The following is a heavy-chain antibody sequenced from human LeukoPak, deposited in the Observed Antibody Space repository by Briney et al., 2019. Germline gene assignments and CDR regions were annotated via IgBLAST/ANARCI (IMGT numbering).Heavy chain of an antibody. Sequence: GGSLRLSCAASGFTFSSYAMSWVRQAPGKGLEWVSVIYSGGSTYYADSVKGRFTISRDNSKNTVYLQMNSLGAEDTAVYYCAGSDYGDYGPHADYWGQGTLVTVSS. CDR1: GFTFSSYA. CDR2: IYSGGST. D-gene: IGHD4-17*01. V-gene: IGHV3-66*01. J-gene: IGHJ4*02. CDR3: AGSDYGDYGPHADY.